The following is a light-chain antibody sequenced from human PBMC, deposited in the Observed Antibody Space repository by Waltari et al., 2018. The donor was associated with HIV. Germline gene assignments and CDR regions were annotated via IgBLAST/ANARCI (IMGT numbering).Light chain of an antibody. J-gene: IGLJ2*01. Sequence: QSVLTQPPSASGTPGQRVTIPCSGSSSNIGSHYVYWYQQLPGTAPKLLIYRNNQRPSGVPDRFSGSKSGTSASLAINGLRSEDEADYYCAAWTDSLTAVVFGGGTKLSVL. V-gene: IGLV1-47*01. CDR1: SSNIGSHY. CDR2: RNN. CDR3: AAWTDSLTAVV.